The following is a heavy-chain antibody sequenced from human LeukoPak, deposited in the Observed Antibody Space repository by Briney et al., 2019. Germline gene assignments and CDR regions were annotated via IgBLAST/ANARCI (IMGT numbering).Heavy chain of an antibody. Sequence: PGGSLRLSCAASGFTFSNYAMSWVRQAPGKGLEWVSAISGSGGSTYYADSVKGRFTISRDNSKNTLYLQMNSLRAEDTAVYYCAKVVYDSSGYYFYYWGQGTLVTVSS. CDR1: GFTFSNYA. J-gene: IGHJ4*02. CDR3: AKVVYDSSGYYFYY. V-gene: IGHV3-23*01. D-gene: IGHD3-22*01. CDR2: ISGSGGST.